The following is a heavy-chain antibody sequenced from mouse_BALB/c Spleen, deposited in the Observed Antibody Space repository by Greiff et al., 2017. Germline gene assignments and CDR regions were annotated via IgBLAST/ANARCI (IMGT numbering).Heavy chain of an antibody. V-gene: IGHV3-6*02. CDR1: GYSITSGYY. CDR2: ISYDGSN. CDR3: AREGLYYYAMDY. D-gene: IGHD3-1*01. J-gene: IGHJ4*01. Sequence: VQLQQSGPGLVKPSQSLSLTCSVTGYSITSGYYWNWIRQFPGNKLEWMGYISYDGSNNYNPSLKNRISITRDTSKNQFFLKLNSVTTEDTATYYCAREGLYYYAMDYWGQGTSVTVSS.